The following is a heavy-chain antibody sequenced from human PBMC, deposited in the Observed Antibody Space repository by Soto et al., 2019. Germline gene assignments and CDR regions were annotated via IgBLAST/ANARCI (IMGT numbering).Heavy chain of an antibody. V-gene: IGHV1-2*04. CDR3: ARDPQPEAIAVAGTGWFDP. CDR1: GYTFTGYY. CDR2: INPNSGGT. Sequence: ASVKVSCKASGYTFTGYYMHWVRQAPGQGLEWMGWINPNSGGTNYAQKFQGWVTMTRDTSISTAYMELSRLRSDDTAVYYCARDPQPEAIAVAGTGWFDPWGQGTLVTVSS. J-gene: IGHJ5*02. D-gene: IGHD6-19*01.